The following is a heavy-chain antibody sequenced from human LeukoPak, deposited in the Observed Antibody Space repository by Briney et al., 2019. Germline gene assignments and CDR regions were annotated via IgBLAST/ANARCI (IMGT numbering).Heavy chain of an antibody. CDR3: ARGRSSSWYGHSNDFDY. CDR2: INHSGST. Sequence: PLETLSLTCAVYGGSFSGYYWSWIRQPPGKGVEWIGEINHSGSTNYNPSLKSRVTISVDTSKNQFSLKLSSVTAADTAVYYCARGRSSSWYGHSNDFDYWGQGTLVTVSS. D-gene: IGHD6-13*01. J-gene: IGHJ4*02. CDR1: GGSFSGYY. V-gene: IGHV4-34*01.